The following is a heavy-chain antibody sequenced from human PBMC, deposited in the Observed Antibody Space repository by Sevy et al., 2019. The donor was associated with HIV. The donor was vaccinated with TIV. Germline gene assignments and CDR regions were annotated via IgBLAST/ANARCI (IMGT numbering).Heavy chain of an antibody. J-gene: IGHJ4*02. D-gene: IGHD3-3*01. CDR1: GFTFSSYA. CDR2: ISGSGGST. V-gene: IGHV3-23*01. CDR3: AKDPDYITIFGVVKTAIFDY. Sequence: GGSLRLSCAASGFTFSSYAMSWVRQAPGKGLEWVSAISGSGGSTYYADSVKGRFTISRDNSKNTLYLQMNSLRTEDTAVYYCAKDPDYITIFGVVKTAIFDYWGQGTLVTVSS.